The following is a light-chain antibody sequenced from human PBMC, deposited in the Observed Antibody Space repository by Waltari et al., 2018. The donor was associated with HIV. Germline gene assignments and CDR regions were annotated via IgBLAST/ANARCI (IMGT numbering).Light chain of an antibody. V-gene: IGLV3-19*01. CDR1: SLRSPY. Sequence: SSELTQDPAVSVALGQTVRIPCPGDSLRSPYASWYQQKPGQAPVLVIYGKNNRPSGIPDRFSGSSSGNTASLTITGAQAEDEADYYCNSRDSSGNHVVFGGGTKLTVL. J-gene: IGLJ2*01. CDR2: GKN. CDR3: NSRDSSGNHVV.